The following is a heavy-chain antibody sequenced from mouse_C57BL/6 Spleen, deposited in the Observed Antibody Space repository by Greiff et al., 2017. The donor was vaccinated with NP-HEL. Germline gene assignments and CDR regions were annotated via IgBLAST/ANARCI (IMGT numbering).Heavy chain of an antibody. CDR3: ARVVGRENPFDY. D-gene: IGHD1-1*02. CDR2: LHPNSGST. Sequence: QVQLQQSGAELVKPGASVKLSCKASGYTFTSYWMHWVKQRPGQGLEWIGMLHPNSGSTNYNEKFKSTATLTVDKSSSTAYMQLSSLTSEDSAVYYCARVVGRENPFDYWGQGTTLTVSS. CDR1: GYTFTSYW. V-gene: IGHV1-64*01. J-gene: IGHJ2*01.